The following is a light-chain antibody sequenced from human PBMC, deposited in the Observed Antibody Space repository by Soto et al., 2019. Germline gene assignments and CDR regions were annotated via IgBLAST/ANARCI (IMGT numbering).Light chain of an antibody. CDR2: GAS. Sequence: EIVLTQSPGTLSLSPGERASLSCRPSQSVSSTYLAWYQQKPGQAPRLLIYGASSRATGIPDRFSGSGSGTDFTLTISRLEPEDFAVYYCQQYDSSTGWTFGQGTKVEIK. CDR3: QQYDSSTGWT. V-gene: IGKV3-20*01. J-gene: IGKJ1*01. CDR1: QSVSSTY.